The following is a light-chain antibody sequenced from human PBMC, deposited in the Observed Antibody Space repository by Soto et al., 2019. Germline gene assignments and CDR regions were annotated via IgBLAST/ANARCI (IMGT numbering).Light chain of an antibody. V-gene: IGKV1-39*01. CDR1: QSISSY. CDR3: QQSYSTPQT. J-gene: IGKJ1*01. Sequence: DIQMTQSPSSLSASVGDRVTITCRASQSISSYLNWYQQKPGKAPKLLIYAASSLQSGVPSRFSGSGSGTDFTLTISSLQPEDFETYYCQQSYSTPQTFGQGTMVDIK. CDR2: AAS.